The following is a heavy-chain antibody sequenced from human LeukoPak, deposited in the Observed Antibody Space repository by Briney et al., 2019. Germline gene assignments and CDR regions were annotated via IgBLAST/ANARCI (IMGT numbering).Heavy chain of an antibody. J-gene: IGHJ4*02. V-gene: IGHV1-2*02. D-gene: IGHD5-24*01. CDR2: INPNSGGT. CDR3: ARARDGYMFDY. Sequence: ASVTVSCKASGYTFTGYYMHWVRQAPGQGLEWMGWINPNSGGTNYAQKFQGRVTMTRDTSISTAYMELSRLRSDDTAVYCCARARDGYMFDYWGQGTLVTVSS. CDR1: GYTFTGYY.